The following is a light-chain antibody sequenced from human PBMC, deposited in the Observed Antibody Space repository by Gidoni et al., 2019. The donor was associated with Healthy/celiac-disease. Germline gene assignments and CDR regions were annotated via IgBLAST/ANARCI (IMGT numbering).Light chain of an antibody. CDR2: DAS. J-gene: IGKJ5*01. V-gene: IGKV3-11*01. CDR1: QSVSSY. CDR3: QQRSNWPPIT. Sequence: ETVLTQSPATLSLSPGERATLTCRASQSVSSYLAWYQQKPGQAPRPLIYDASNRATGIPARFSGSESGTDFTLTISSLEPEDFAVYYCQQRSNWPPITFGQGTRLEIK.